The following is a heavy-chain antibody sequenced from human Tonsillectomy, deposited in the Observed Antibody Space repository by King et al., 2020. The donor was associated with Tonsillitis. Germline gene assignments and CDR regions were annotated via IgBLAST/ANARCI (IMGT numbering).Heavy chain of an antibody. J-gene: IGHJ3*02. CDR3: ARARSLTTDAFDI. CDR2: ISSSSGYI. D-gene: IGHD4-11*01. Sequence: VQLVESGGGLVKPGGSLRLSWAASGFTFSSYSMNWVRQAPGKGLEWISSISSSSGYIYYADSVKGRFTISRDNAQNSLYLQMNSLRAEDTALYYCARARSLTTDAFDIWGQGTMVTVSS. CDR1: GFTFSSYS. V-gene: IGHV3-21*01.